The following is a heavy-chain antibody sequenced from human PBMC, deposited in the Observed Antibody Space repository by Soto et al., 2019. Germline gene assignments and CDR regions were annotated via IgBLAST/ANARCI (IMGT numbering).Heavy chain of an antibody. Sequence: SETLSLTCAVSGYSISSGYYWGWIRQPPGKGLEWIGSIYHSGSTYYNPSLKSRVTISVDTSKNQFSLKLSSVTAADTAVYYCARAAGGGYCSGGNCYSRAFDIWGQGTMVTVSS. V-gene: IGHV4-38-2*01. CDR2: IYHSGST. CDR3: ARAAGGGYCSGGNCYSRAFDI. J-gene: IGHJ3*02. D-gene: IGHD2-15*01. CDR1: GYSISSGYY.